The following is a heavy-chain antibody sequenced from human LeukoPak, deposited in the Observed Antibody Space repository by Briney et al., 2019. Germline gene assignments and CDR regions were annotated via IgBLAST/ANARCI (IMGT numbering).Heavy chain of an antibody. J-gene: IGHJ6*02. V-gene: IGHV4-34*01. CDR2: INHSGST. Sequence: SETLSLTCAVYGGSFSGYHWSWIRQPPGKGLEWIGEINHSGSTNYNPSLKSRVTISVDTSKNQFSLKLSSVTAADTAVYYCARDRTVVVITGYYHGMDVWGQGTTVTVSS. CDR1: GGSFSGYH. CDR3: ARDRTVVVITGYYHGMDV. D-gene: IGHD3-22*01.